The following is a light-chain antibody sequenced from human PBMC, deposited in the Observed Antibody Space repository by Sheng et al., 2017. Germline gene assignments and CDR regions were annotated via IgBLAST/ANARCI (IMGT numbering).Light chain of an antibody. J-gene: IGKJ2*02. CDR3: LQYGRPPCT. CDR1: QTVTDNY. CDR2: GAS. Sequence: IVLTQSPGTLSLSPGERASLSCRASQTVTDNYLAWYQVKPGQAPRVLIHGASTRATGIPGRFSGSGSGTDFTLTISSLEPEDFAVYYCLQYGRPPCTFGQGTKLEIK. V-gene: IGKV3-20*01.